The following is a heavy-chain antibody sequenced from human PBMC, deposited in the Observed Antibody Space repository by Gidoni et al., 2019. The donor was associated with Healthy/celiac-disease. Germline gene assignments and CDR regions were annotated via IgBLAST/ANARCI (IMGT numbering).Heavy chain of an antibody. CDR3: ARDSRKYYGSSGFPKVDI. V-gene: IGHV1-69*01. CDR2: VIPSFGTA. J-gene: IGHJ3*02. Sequence: QVQLVQAGAEVKKPGSPVKVSCKASGGTFSSYAISWVRQAPGQVLEWMGGVIPSFGTANYAQKFKDRVTITADESTSTAYMELSRLRSEDTAVCYCARDSRKYYGSSGFPKVDIWGQGTMVTVSS. CDR1: GGTFSSYA. D-gene: IGHD3-22*01.